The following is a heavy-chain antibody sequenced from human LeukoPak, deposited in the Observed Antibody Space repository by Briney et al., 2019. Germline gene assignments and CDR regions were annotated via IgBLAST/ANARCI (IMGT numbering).Heavy chain of an antibody. CDR2: IIPIFGTA. CDR1: GGTFSSYA. V-gene: IGHV1-69*06. J-gene: IGHJ2*01. Sequence: SVKVSCKASGGTFSSYAISRVRQAPGQGLEWMGGIIPIFGTANYAQKFQGRVTITADKSTSTAYMELSSLRSEDTAVYYCARAPEIVVVVAANYCFFVLWGRGPLVTVSS. D-gene: IGHD2-15*01. CDR3: ARAPEIVVVVAANYCFFVL.